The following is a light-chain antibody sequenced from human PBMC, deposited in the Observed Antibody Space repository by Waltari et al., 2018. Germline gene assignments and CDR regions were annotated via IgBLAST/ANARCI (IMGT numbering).Light chain of an antibody. V-gene: IGKV2-30*02. CDR1: QSLVPVDGNTY. J-gene: IGKJ2*01. CDR2: WVF. Sequence: VMTQSPVSLSVTLGQAASISCKSSQSLVPVDGNTYLNWFHQRPGQSPRRLIYWVFTRDSDAPDSTSASGSGTDFTLRISRYEREELGVYSCMQATCSSDTSVRATELDIK. CDR3: MQATCSSDT.